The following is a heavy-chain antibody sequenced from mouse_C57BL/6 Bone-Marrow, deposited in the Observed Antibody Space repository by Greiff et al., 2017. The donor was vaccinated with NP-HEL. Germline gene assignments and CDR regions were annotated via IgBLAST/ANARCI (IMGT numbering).Heavy chain of an antibody. CDR1: GYTFTSYW. CDR2: IDPSDSYT. V-gene: IGHV1-50*01. Sequence: QVQLQQPGAELVKPGASVKLSCKASGYTFTSYWMQWVKQRPGQGLEWIGEIDPSDSYTNYNQKFKGKATLTVDKSSSTAYMQLSSRTSEDSAVYYCARWGDGSSPFYAMDDWGQGTSVTVSS. D-gene: IGHD1-1*01. CDR3: ARWGDGSSPFYAMDD. J-gene: IGHJ4*01.